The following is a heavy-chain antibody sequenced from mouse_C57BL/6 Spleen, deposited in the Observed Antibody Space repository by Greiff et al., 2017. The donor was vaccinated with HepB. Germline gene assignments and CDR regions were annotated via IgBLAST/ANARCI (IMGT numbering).Heavy chain of an antibody. CDR3: ARRAVYAEGDY. Sequence: QVQLQQPGAELVKPGASVKLSCKASGYTFTSYWMHWVKQRPGQGLEWIGMIHPNSGSTNYNEKFKSKATLTVDKSSSPAYMQLSSLTSEDSAVYYCARRAVYAEGDYWGQGTTLTVSS. J-gene: IGHJ2*01. CDR2: IHPNSGST. V-gene: IGHV1-64*01. CDR1: GYTFTSYW. D-gene: IGHD1-1*01.